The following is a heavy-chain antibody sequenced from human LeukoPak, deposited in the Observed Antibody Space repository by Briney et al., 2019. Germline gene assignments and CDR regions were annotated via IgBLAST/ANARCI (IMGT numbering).Heavy chain of an antibody. CDR1: AFTVGSDW. CDR2: IKQDGSEK. Sequence: PGPSLRLSCAASAFTVGSDWMSWVRQAPGKRLEWVANIKQDGSEKYYVDSVKGRFTISRDNAKNSLYLQMNSLRAEDTAVYYCARVVVVPAANSFDIWGQGTMVTVSS. CDR3: ARVVVVPAANSFDI. V-gene: IGHV3-7*04. D-gene: IGHD2-2*01. J-gene: IGHJ3*02.